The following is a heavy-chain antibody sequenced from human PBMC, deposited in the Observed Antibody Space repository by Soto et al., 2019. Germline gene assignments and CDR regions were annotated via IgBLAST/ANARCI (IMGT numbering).Heavy chain of an antibody. CDR2: INAGNGNT. CDR3: AKDRGRGWFSYFYY. D-gene: IGHD6-19*01. CDR1: GYTFTKPT. J-gene: IGHJ4*02. V-gene: IGHV1-3*01. Sequence: ASVKVSGKASGYTFTKPTMHSVRQAPGQRLKWMGWINAGNGNTKYSEKFQGRVTITRDTSASTAYMDLTSLRSEDTAIYYCAKDRGRGWFSYFYYWGQGTLVLVS.